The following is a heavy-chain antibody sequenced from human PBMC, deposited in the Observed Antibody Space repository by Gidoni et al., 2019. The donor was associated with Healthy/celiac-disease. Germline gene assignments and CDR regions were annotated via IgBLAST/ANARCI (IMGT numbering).Heavy chain of an antibody. CDR2: INHSGST. D-gene: IGHD2-8*01. J-gene: IGHJ4*02. CDR1: GGSLSGYY. CDR3: ARGHNGSLSSLFKFDY. V-gene: IGHV4-34*01. Sequence: QVQLQQWGAGLLKPSETLSSTCAVYGGSLSGYYWSWIRQPPGKGLEWIGDINHSGSTNYNPSLKSRVTISVDTSKNPFSLKLSSVPAADPAVYYCARGHNGSLSSLFKFDYWCQGTLVTVSS.